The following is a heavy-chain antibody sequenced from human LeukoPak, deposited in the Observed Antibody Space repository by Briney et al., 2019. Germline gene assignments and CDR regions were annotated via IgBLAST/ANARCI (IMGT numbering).Heavy chain of an antibody. J-gene: IGHJ4*02. CDR2: ISGSGGRT. V-gene: IGHV3-23*01. D-gene: IGHD2-15*01. CDR1: GFTFTKEG. CDR3: AKAKAGYCSDGNCNFDY. Sequence: GGSLSLVCAASGFTFTKEGMDWVRQAPGKGLEWVSFISGSGGRTYYADSVKGRFTISRDNSKNTLYLHMNSLRVEDTAVYYCAKAKAGYCSDGNCNFDYWGQGTLVTVSS.